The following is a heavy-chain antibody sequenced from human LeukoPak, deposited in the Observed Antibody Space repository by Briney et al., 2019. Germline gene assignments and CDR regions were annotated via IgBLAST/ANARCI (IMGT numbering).Heavy chain of an antibody. CDR3: AREGRAVDGMMFGV. D-gene: IGHD6-19*01. CDR1: GFTFSSYG. CDR2: ISYDGSNK. V-gene: IGHV3-30*03. J-gene: IGHJ4*02. Sequence: GGSLRLSCAASGFTFSSYGMHWVRQAPGKGLEWVAVISYDGSNKYYADSVKGRFTISRDNSKNTLYLQMNSLRAEDTAVYYCAREGRAVDGMMFGVWGQGSQVTVSS.